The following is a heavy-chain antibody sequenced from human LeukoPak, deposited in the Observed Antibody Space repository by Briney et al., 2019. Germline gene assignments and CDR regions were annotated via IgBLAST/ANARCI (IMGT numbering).Heavy chain of an antibody. Sequence: PSETLSLTCTVSGGSISSYYWSWIRQPPGKGLEWIGYIYYSGSTNYNPSLKSRVTISVDTSENQFSLKLSSVTAADTAVYYCARDVTGYYDSSGYPLQYYSDYWGQGTLVTVSS. D-gene: IGHD3-22*01. CDR1: GGSISSYY. CDR3: ARDVTGYYDSSGYPLQYYSDY. V-gene: IGHV4-59*01. J-gene: IGHJ4*02. CDR2: IYYSGST.